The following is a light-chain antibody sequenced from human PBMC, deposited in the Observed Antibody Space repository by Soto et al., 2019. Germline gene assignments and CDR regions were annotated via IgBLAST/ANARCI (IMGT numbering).Light chain of an antibody. CDR1: QSVSDW. Sequence: DIQMTQSPSTLSASVGDRFTITCRASQSVSDWLAWYQHKPGKTPKLLIYKASTLESGVPSRFSGFGSGTEFTLAISSLQPEDFATYYCQQYDSYSRPTFGGGTKVDIK. CDR3: QQYDSYSRPT. CDR2: KAS. J-gene: IGKJ4*01. V-gene: IGKV1-5*03.